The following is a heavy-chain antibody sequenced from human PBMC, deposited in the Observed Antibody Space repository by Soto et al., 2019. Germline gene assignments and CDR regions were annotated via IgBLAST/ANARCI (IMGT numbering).Heavy chain of an antibody. J-gene: IGHJ4*02. D-gene: IGHD2-2*01. CDR3: AREDSIIIPAVSDF. V-gene: IGHV3-21*01. CDR2: ISKSDYT. Sequence: GGALRLSCTVSGFAFNNYGINWVRQAPGKGLEWVSSISKSDYTYYSDSVKGRFAISRDNAKSSVSLQMNTLRVEDTAVYYCAREDSIIIPAVSDFWGQGTLVTVYS. CDR1: GFAFNNYG.